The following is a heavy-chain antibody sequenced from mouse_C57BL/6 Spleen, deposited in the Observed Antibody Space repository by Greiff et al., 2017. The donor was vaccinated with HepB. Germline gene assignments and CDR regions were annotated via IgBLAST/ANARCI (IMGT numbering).Heavy chain of an antibody. Sequence: LVESGAELVRPGASVTLSCKASGYTFTDYEMHWVKQTPVHGLEWIGAIDPETGGTAYNQKFKGKAILTADKSSSTAYMELRSLTSEDSAVYYCTRWGFYYDGSSPAWFAYWGQGTLVTVSA. V-gene: IGHV1-15*01. J-gene: IGHJ3*01. CDR3: TRWGFYYDGSSPAWFAY. CDR2: IDPETGGT. CDR1: GYTFTDYE. D-gene: IGHD1-1*01.